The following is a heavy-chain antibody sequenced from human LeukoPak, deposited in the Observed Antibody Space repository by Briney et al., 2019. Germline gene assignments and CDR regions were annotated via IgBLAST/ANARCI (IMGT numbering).Heavy chain of an antibody. CDR1: GGSFSGYH. CDR3: ARQGSYSNDY. J-gene: IGHJ4*02. Sequence: PSETLSLTCAVYGGSFSGYHWSWIRQPPGKGLEWIGEINHSGSTNYNPSLKSRVTISVDTSKNQFSLKLSSVTAADTAVYYCARQGSYSNDYWGQGTLVTVSS. CDR2: INHSGST. V-gene: IGHV4-34*01. D-gene: IGHD6-13*01.